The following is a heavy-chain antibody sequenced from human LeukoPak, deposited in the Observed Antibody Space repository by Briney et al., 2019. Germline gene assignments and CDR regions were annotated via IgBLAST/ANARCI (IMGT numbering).Heavy chain of an antibody. J-gene: IGHJ4*02. V-gene: IGHV1-18*01. CDR2: ISTYNGNT. D-gene: IGHD2-15*01. CDR1: GYPFTSYG. CDR3: ARDWVVGVVVVAAGY. Sequence: ASVKVSCKASGYPFTSYGISWVRQAPGQGLEWMGWISTYNGNTNYAQKFQGIVTMTTDTSTSTAYMELKSLRSDDTAVYYCARDWVVGVVVVAAGYWGQGTLVTVSS.